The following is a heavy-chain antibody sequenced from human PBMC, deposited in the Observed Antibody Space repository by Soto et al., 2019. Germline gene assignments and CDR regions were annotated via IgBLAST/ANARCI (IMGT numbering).Heavy chain of an antibody. CDR2: ISGSGVSA. D-gene: IGHD6-19*01. Sequence: EVLLLESGGGLVRPGGSLRLSCAASGFTFSNYAMNWVRQAPGKGLEWVSVISGSGVSAYYADSVQGRFTISRYNSKNTLYLQMNSLRAEDTAIYYCVREGSGFYSPGSFDFWGRGTMVTVSS. V-gene: IGHV3-23*01. CDR1: GFTFSNYA. J-gene: IGHJ3*01. CDR3: VREGSGFYSPGSFDF.